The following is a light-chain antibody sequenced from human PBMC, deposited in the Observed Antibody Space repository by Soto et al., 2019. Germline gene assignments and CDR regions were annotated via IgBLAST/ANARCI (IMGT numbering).Light chain of an antibody. CDR1: QSVRRN. CDR3: QQYNDWPPKIT. V-gene: IGKV3-15*01. J-gene: IGKJ5*01. CDR2: GAS. Sequence: EIVITQSPANLSVSPGERAALSCRASQSVRRNLAWYQTKTGQAPRLLIYGASTRATGIPARFSGSGSGTEFTLTIGRLQSEGFAGYYCQQYNDWPPKITFGQGTRLEI.